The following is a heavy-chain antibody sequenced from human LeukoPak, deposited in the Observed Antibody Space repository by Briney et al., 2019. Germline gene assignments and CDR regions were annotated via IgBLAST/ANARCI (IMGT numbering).Heavy chain of an antibody. J-gene: IGHJ4*02. CDR2: IKQDGSEK. Sequence: PGGSLRLSCAASGFSFSSYCMNWVRQAPGKGLEWVANIKQDGSEKYYVDSVRGRFTISRDNPKNSLYLQMNSLRAEDTAVYYCVPGSHWGQGTLVTVSS. CDR1: GFSFSSYC. CDR3: VPGSH. V-gene: IGHV3-7*02. D-gene: IGHD1-26*01.